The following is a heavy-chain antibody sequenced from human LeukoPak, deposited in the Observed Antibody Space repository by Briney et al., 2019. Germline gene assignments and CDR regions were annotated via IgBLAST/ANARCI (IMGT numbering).Heavy chain of an antibody. CDR3: AKDRVLLWFGELGGYFDY. CDR2: ISGSGGST. V-gene: IGHV3-23*01. CDR1: GFTFSSYA. D-gene: IGHD3-10*01. Sequence: SGGSLRLSCAASGFTFSSYAMSRVRQAPGKGLEWVSAISGSGGSTYYADSVKGRFTISGDNSKNTLYLQMNSLRAEDTAVYYCAKDRVLLWFGELGGYFDYWGQGTLVTVSS. J-gene: IGHJ4*02.